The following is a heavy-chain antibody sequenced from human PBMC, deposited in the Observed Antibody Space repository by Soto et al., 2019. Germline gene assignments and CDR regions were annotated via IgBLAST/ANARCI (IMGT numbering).Heavy chain of an antibody. J-gene: IGHJ4*02. Sequence: SVKVSCRTSAYPCTNYGISMLRQAPGQGLEWMGWISAYNGNINYAQKFRGRVTMTTDTSTSSAYLEVRSLRSDDTAVYYCARSGSSWNLREFDSWGQGTLVTVSS. CDR1: AYPCTNYG. CDR3: ARSGSSWNLREFDS. CDR2: ISAYNGNI. D-gene: IGHD6-13*01. V-gene: IGHV1-18*01.